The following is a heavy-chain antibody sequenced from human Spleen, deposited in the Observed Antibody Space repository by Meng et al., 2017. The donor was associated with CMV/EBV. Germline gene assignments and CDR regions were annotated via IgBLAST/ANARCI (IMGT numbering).Heavy chain of an antibody. CDR2: GDPEDGET. J-gene: IGHJ4*02. V-gene: IGHV1-69-2*01. CDR3: ATAYDQLGY. D-gene: IGHD1-1*01. CDR1: GYTFSDYK. Sequence: KISCRVSGYTFSDYKRHWVQQALGKGLEWMGLGDPEDGETTYAEKFLGRITLTADTSTDTAYMELSSLRSEDSAVYYCATAYDQLGYWGQGTLVTVSS.